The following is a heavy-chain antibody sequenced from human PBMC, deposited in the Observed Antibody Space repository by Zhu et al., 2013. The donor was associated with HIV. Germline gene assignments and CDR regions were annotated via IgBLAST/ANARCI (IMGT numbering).Heavy chain of an antibody. J-gene: IGHJ6*03. D-gene: IGHD3-3*01. CDR3: ARASRIVMLEIAYYYYYMDV. CDR2: INPNNGGT. Sequence: QVQLVQSGAEVEKPGASVKVSCEASGYTFTDYHLYWVRQGPGLGLEWMGWINPNNGGTNYSQKFRGRVTMTGDSSTSTAYLELSRLRSDDTAVYYCARASRIVMLEIAYYYYYMDVWGKGTTVTVSS. CDR1: GYTFTDYH. V-gene: IGHV1-2*02.